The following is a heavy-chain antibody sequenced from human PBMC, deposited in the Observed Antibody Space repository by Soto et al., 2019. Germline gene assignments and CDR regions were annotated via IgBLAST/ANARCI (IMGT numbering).Heavy chain of an antibody. Sequence: EVQLVESGGGLVQPGRSLRLSCAASGFTFDDYAMHWVRQAPGKGLEWVSRISWNSGSIDYADSVKGRFTISRENAKNSLHLQMNSLRAEDTALYYCAKDRDSYGYGGLDYWGQGTLVTVSS. J-gene: IGHJ4*02. CDR2: ISWNSGSI. CDR3: AKDRDSYGYGGLDY. CDR1: GFTFDDYA. D-gene: IGHD5-18*01. V-gene: IGHV3-9*01.